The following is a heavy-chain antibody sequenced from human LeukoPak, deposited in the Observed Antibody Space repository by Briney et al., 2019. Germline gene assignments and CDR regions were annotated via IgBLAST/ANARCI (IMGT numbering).Heavy chain of an antibody. CDR3: ARESMRGAAAGTYFDY. CDR2: TYYRSKWYN. CDR1: GDSVSSDSTT. J-gene: IGHJ4*02. Sequence: SQILSLTCAISGDSVSSDSTTWDWIRQSPSRGLEWLGRTYYRSKWYNDYSVSVKGRITINPDTPKNQFSLQLNSVTPEDTAVYYCARESMRGAAAGTYFDYWGQGTLVTVSS. V-gene: IGHV6-1*01. D-gene: IGHD6-13*01.